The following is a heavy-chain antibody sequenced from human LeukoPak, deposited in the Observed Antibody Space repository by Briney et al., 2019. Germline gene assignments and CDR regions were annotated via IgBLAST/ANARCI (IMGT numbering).Heavy chain of an antibody. D-gene: IGHD6-19*01. CDR3: ARTGIAVEYFDY. CDR2: IYSGGST. Sequence: GGSLRLSCAASGFTVSSNYMSWVRQAPGKRLEWVSVIYSGGSTYYADSVKGRFTISRDNSKNTLYLQMNSLRAEDTAVYYCARTGIAVEYFDYWGQGTLVTVSS. J-gene: IGHJ4*02. V-gene: IGHV3-66*01. CDR1: GFTVSSNY.